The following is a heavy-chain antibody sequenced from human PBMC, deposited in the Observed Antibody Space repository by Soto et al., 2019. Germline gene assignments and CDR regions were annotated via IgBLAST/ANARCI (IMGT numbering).Heavy chain of an antibody. CDR1: GFTFSDYY. J-gene: IGHJ5*02. D-gene: IGHD3-10*01. Sequence: GSLRLSCAASGFTFSDYYMSWIRQAPGKGLEWVSYISSSGSTIYYADSVKGRFTISRDNAKNSLYLQMNSLRAEDTAVYYCARVTMVRGVIPIWFDPWGQGTLVTVSS. V-gene: IGHV3-11*01. CDR2: ISSSGSTI. CDR3: ARVTMVRGVIPIWFDP.